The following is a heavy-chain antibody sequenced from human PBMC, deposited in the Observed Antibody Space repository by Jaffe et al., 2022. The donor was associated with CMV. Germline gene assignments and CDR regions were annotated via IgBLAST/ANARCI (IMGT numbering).Heavy chain of an antibody. Sequence: QVQLVQSGAEVKKPGASVKVSCKASGYTFTGYYMHWVRQAPGQGLEWMGWINPNSGDTNFAQKFQGRVTMTRDTSITTAYMELSRLRSDDTAMYYCARVVEVTYGYWSDAFDIWGQGTMVTVSS. D-gene: IGHD5-18*01. CDR3: ARVVEVTYGYWSDAFDI. CDR2: INPNSGDT. CDR1: GYTFTGYY. V-gene: IGHV1-2*02. J-gene: IGHJ3*02.